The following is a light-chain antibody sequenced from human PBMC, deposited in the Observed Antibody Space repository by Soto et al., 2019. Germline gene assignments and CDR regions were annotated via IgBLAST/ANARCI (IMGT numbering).Light chain of an antibody. CDR3: SSYAGSSVPVA. CDR1: SSDVGGYNF. Sequence: QSALTQPPSASGSPGQSVTISCTGASSDVGGYNFVSWYQQHPGKAPKLMIYDVTKRPSGAPDRFSGSKSGNTASLTVSGLQADDEADYYCSSYAGSSVPVAFGGGTKVTVL. V-gene: IGLV2-8*01. CDR2: DVT. J-gene: IGLJ2*01.